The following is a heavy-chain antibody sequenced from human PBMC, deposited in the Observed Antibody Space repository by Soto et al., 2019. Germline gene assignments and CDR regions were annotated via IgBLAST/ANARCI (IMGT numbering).Heavy chain of an antibody. CDR1: GGSISSYY. Sequence: QVQLQESGPGLVKPSETLSLTCTVSGGSISSYYWSWIRQPSGKGLEWIGYIYYSGSTNYNPSLKSRGTISVDTSKTQFSLKLSSVTAADTAVYYCARHDYGDYVYFDLWGRGTLVTVSS. D-gene: IGHD4-17*01. V-gene: IGHV4-59*08. CDR3: ARHDYGDYVYFDL. CDR2: IYYSGST. J-gene: IGHJ2*01.